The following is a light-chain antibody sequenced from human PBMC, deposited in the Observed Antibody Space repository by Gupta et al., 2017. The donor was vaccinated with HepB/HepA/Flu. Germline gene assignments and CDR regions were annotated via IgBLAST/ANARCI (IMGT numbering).Light chain of an antibody. Sequence: QAVVTQEPSLTVSPGGTVTLPCGSNAGAVTSGHYPYWFQQKPGQAPKTLIYDTTNKFSWTPARFSGSLIGGKAALTLSGAQPEDEADYYCLVSYTDSRYYSDSRVFGGGTRLTVL. CDR2: DTT. J-gene: IGLJ3*02. CDR1: AGAVTSGHY. V-gene: IGLV7-46*01. CDR3: LVSYTDSRYYSDSRV.